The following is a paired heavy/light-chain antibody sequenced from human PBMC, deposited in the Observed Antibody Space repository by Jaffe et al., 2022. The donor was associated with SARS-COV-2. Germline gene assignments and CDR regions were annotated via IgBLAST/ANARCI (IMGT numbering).Heavy chain of an antibody. V-gene: IGHV3-30*18. CDR1: SGFLFSNFP. J-gene: IGHJ4*02. CDR3: AKSYKYDNGGYYPQDY. D-gene: IGHD3-22*01. Sequence: QVHLVESGGGMVQPGTSLRLSCAASSGFLFSNFPMHWVRRAPGKGLEWVAVISYDGGNKFYADSVEGRFTISRDNSKGTLYLQMSSLRPEDTAVYYCAKSYKYDNGGYYPQDYWGQGTLVTVSS. CDR2: ISYDGGNK.
Light chain of an antibody. V-gene: IGLV1-51*02. CDR3: GTWDNSLSAWQ. CDR2: ENN. Sequence: QSVLTQAPSVSAAPGQKVTISCSGSSSNIGNNYVSWYQHLPGTAPKLLIFENNRRPSGIPDRFSGSKSGTSATLGITELQTGDEADYYCGTWDNSLSAWQFGGGTKLTVV. CDR1: SSNIGNNY. J-gene: IGLJ2*01.